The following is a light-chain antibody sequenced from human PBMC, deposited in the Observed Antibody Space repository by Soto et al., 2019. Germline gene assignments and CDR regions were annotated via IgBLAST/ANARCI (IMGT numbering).Light chain of an antibody. CDR1: QSISTY. CDR2: AAS. CDR3: HQSYNTPRT. Sequence: IQMTQSPSSLSASVGDRVTITCRASQSISTYLNWYQQRPGKAPNLLIYAASSLQSGVPSTFSGSGSGTDFTLTISSLQIEDFATYYCHQSYNTPRTFGQGTKVDIK. V-gene: IGKV1-39*01. J-gene: IGKJ1*01.